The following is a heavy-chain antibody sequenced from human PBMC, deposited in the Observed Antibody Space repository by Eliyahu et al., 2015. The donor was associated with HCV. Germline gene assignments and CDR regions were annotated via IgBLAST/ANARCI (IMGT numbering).Heavy chain of an antibody. Sequence: GLVKPSETLSLTCSVSGGSITTYYWSWIRQPPGKGLEWIGYAHYSGSTNYNPSLKSRVTISIDTSKNQFSLKLTSVTAADTAIYYCASGGGGIAVTGTGGWFDPWGQGTLVTVSS. J-gene: IGHJ5*02. D-gene: IGHD6-19*01. CDR3: ASGGGGIAVTGTGGWFDP. CDR1: GGSITTYY. V-gene: IGHV4-59*01. CDR2: AHYSGST.